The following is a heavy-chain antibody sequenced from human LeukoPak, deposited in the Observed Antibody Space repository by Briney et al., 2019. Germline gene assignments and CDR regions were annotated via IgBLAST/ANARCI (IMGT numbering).Heavy chain of an antibody. V-gene: IGHV3-11*01. CDR2: ISSSGRLM. D-gene: IGHD1-14*01. CDR3: ARDTNNGLDV. Sequence: GGSLRLSCAPSGFTFSEYYINWIRQAPGKGLEWVSHISSSGRLMQYADSVRGRFTITRDNAQNFMSLQMNNLKPEDTAVYYCARDTNNGLDVWGRGTTVTVS. J-gene: IGHJ6*02. CDR1: GFTFSEYY.